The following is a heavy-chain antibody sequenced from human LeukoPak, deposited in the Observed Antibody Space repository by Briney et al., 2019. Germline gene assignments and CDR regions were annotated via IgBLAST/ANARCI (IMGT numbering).Heavy chain of an antibody. CDR1: GFTFSSYG. D-gene: IGHD4-17*01. Sequence: GGSLRLSCAASGFTFSSYGMSWVRQAPGKGLEWVSAISGSGDSTYYADSVKGRFTISRDNAKNSLYLQLNSLRPEDTALYFCSTDPRSLLYWGHGTLVTVSS. CDR2: ISGSGDST. J-gene: IGHJ4*01. V-gene: IGHV3-23*01. CDR3: STDPRSLLY.